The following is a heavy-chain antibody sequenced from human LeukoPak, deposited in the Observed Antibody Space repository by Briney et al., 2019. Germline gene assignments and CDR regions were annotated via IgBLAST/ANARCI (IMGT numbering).Heavy chain of an antibody. Sequence: TGGSLRPSCAASGFTFSTSWMHWVRQAPGKGLVWVSRMNSDGSTTNYADSVQGRFTVSRDNAKYTLFLQMNTVRADDTAVYYCATGGRYYLDNWGQGTLVTVSS. CDR2: MNSDGSTT. V-gene: IGHV3-74*01. CDR3: ATGGRYYLDN. CDR1: GFTFSTSW. J-gene: IGHJ4*02.